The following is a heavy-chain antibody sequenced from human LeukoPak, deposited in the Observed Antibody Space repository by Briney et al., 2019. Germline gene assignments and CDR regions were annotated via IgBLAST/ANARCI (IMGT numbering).Heavy chain of an antibody. CDR3: ARERSHHDFDP. Sequence: PSETLSLTCAVYGGSFSGYYWSWIRQPPGKGLEWIGEINHSGSTNYNPSLKSRVTISVDTSKNQFSLKLSPVTAADTAVYYCARERSHHDFDPWGQGTLVTVSS. CDR2: INHSGST. V-gene: IGHV4-34*01. J-gene: IGHJ5*02. CDR1: GGSFSGYY. D-gene: IGHD2-15*01.